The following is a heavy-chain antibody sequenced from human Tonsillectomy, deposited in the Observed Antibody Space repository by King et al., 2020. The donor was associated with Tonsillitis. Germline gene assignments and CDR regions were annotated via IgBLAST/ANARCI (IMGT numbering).Heavy chain of an antibody. D-gene: IGHD3-22*01. CDR2: ISYDGSNK. J-gene: IGHJ4*02. Sequence: VQLVESGGGVVQPGRSLRLSCAASGFTFSSYGMHWVRQAPGKGLEWVAVISYDGSNKYYADSVKGRFTFSRDNSKNTLYLQMNSLRAEDTAVYYCARDSRQYYFDSSGSVDFDYWGQGTLVTGSS. V-gene: IGHV3-33*05. CDR3: ARDSRQYYFDSSGSVDFDY. CDR1: GFTFSSYG.